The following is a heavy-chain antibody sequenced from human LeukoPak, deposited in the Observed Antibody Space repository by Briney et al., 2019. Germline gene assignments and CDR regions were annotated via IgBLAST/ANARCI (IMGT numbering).Heavy chain of an antibody. V-gene: IGHV4-34*01. Sequence: PSETLSLTCAVYGGSFSGYYWSWIRQPPGKGLEWIGEINHSGSTNYNPSLKSRVTISVDTSKNQFSLKLSSVTAADTAVYYCARGRYYYDSIRGLLSYYYYYMDVWGKGTTVTVSS. J-gene: IGHJ6*03. CDR1: GGSFSGYY. CDR3: ARGRYYYDSIRGLLSYYYYYMDV. D-gene: IGHD3-22*01. CDR2: INHSGST.